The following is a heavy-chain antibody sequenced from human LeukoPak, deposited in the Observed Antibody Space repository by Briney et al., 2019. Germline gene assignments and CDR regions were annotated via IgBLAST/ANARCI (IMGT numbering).Heavy chain of an antibody. CDR1: GFTFSDYY. Sequence: GGSLRLSCAASGFTFSDYYMSWIRQAPGKGLEWVGRIKSKTDDGTIDYAAPVKGRFTISRDDSKNTLYLQMNSLKTEDTALYYCTTRAIAVSGLGYWGQGTLVTVSS. J-gene: IGHJ4*02. V-gene: IGHV3-15*01. D-gene: IGHD6-19*01. CDR3: TTRAIAVSGLGY. CDR2: IKSKTDDGTI.